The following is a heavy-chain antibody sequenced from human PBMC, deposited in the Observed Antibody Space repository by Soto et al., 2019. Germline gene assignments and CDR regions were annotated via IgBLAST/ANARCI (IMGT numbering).Heavy chain of an antibody. J-gene: IGHJ4*02. CDR1: GFTFSSYG. V-gene: IGHV3-30*03. D-gene: IGHD1-26*01. Sequence: GGSLRLSCAASGFTFSSYGMHWVRQAPGKGLEWVAVISYDGSNKYYADSVKGRFTISRDNSKNTLHLQMNSLRAEDTAVYYCAGELLYYFDYWGQGTLVTVSS. CDR3: AGELLYYFDY. CDR2: ISYDGSNK.